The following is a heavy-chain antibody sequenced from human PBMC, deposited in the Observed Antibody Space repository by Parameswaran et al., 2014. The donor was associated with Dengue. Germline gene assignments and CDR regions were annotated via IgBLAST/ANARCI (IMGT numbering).Heavy chain of an antibody. D-gene: IGHD5-12*01. CDR3: ANRREGYHPY. J-gene: IGHJ4*02. V-gene: IGHV3-23*01. Sequence: RWIRQPPGKGLEWVSAILNNGGSTSYADSVKGRFTISRDNSKNTLYLQMNSLRAEDTAVYYCANRREGYHPYWGQGTLVTVSS. CDR2: ILNNGGST.